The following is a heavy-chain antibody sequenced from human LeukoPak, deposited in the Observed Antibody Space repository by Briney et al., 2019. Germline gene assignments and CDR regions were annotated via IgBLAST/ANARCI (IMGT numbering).Heavy chain of an antibody. CDR3: AKVSPDYCSSTSCYMGNFDY. J-gene: IGHJ4*02. D-gene: IGHD2-2*02. V-gene: IGHV3-9*01. Sequence: PGGSLRLSCAASGFTFDDYAMPWVRQAAGKGLEWVSGISWNSGSIGYADSVKGRFTISRDNAKNSLYLQMNSLRAEDTALYYCAKVSPDYCSSTSCYMGNFDYWGQGTLVTVSS. CDR1: GFTFDDYA. CDR2: ISWNSGSI.